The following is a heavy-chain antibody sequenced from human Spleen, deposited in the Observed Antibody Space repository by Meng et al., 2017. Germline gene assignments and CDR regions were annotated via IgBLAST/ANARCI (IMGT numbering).Heavy chain of an antibody. CDR1: GITLTELS. J-gene: IGHJ4*02. D-gene: IGHD3-16*01. CDR2: FYPEDGET. Sequence: VQLGQSGEEVKKPGASVKVSCKGSGITLTELSMHWVRQAPGKGLEWMGGFYPEDGETIYAQKFQGRVTMTEDTSTDTAYMELASLTSEDTGVYYCARALGEYDPLGYWGQGSLVTVSS. V-gene: IGHV1-24*01. CDR3: ARALGEYDPLGY.